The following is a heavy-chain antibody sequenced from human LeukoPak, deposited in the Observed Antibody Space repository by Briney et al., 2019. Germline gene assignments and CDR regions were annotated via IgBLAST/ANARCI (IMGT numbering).Heavy chain of an antibody. J-gene: IGHJ3*02. V-gene: IGHV3-30*02. CDR3: AFTSGGGKSDVFDI. CDR1: GFTFSNYG. CDR2: IRYDGSNK. D-gene: IGHD1-1*01. Sequence: GGSLRLSCAASGFTFSNYGMRWVRQASGKGLEWVAFIRYDGSNKYHADSVKGRFTISRDNSKNTLYLQMESLRAEDTAVYYCAFTSGGGKSDVFDIWGQGTMVTVSS.